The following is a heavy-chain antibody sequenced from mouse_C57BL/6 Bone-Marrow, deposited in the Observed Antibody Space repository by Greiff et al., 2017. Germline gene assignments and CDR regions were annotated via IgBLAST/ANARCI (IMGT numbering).Heavy chain of an antibody. CDR1: GFNIKDDY. D-gene: IGHD1-1*01. J-gene: IGHJ3*01. V-gene: IGHV14-4*01. CDR2: IDPENGDT. CDR3: TTLLHGSSSEGFAY. Sequence: EVHLVESGAELVRPGASVKLSCTASGFNIKDDYMHWVKQRPEQGLEWIGWIDPENGDTEYASKFQGKATITADTSSNTAYLQLSSLTAEDTAVDYCTTLLHGSSSEGFAYWGQGTLVTVSA.